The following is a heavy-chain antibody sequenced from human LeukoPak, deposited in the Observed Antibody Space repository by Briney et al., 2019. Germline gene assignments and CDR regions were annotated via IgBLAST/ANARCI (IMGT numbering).Heavy chain of an antibody. CDR3: ARVPGDGYNYYFDY. D-gene: IGHD5-24*01. V-gene: IGHV4-39*07. CDR1: GGSISSSSYY. J-gene: IGHJ4*02. CDR2: IYYSGST. Sequence: PSETLSLTCTVSGGSISSSSYYWGWIRQPPGKGLEWIGSIYYSGSTYYNPSLKSRVTISVDTSKNQFSLKLSSVTAADTAVYYCARVPGDGYNYYFDYWGQGTLVTVSS.